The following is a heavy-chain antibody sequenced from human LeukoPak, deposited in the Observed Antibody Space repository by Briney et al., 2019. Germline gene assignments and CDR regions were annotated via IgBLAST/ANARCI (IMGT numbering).Heavy chain of an antibody. V-gene: IGHV5-51*01. CDR3: AVSSGSLTFSFDY. J-gene: IGHJ4*02. Sequence: GESLKISCKASGYNFTTYWIAWVRQMPGKGLECMGIIYPDDSDTRYSPSFQGQVSISADKSMTTAYLQWSSLKASDTALYYCAVSSGSLTFSFDYWGQGTLVTVSS. CDR2: IYPDDSDT. CDR1: GYNFTTYW. D-gene: IGHD3-22*01.